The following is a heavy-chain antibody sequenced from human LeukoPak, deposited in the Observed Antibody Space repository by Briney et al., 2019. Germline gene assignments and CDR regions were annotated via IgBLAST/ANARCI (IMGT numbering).Heavy chain of an antibody. V-gene: IGHV4-4*09. J-gene: IGHJ4*02. CDR2: IHASGPT. CDR3: AIHDAGIAARPFDN. Sequence: SETLSLTCTVSGGSISTYYWSWIRRPPGKGLEWIAYIHASGPTNYNPSLKSRITISVDTSKNQFSLKLSSVTAADTAVYYRAIHDAGIAARPFDNWGQGTLVTVSS. D-gene: IGHD6-6*01. CDR1: GGSISTYY.